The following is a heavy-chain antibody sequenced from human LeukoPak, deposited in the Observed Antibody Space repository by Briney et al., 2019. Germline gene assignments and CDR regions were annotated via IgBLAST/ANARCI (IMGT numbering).Heavy chain of an antibody. J-gene: IGHJ4*02. CDR3: ARSAEQWLGKAFDY. Sequence: SETLSLTCTVSGGSISSYYWSWVRQPPGKGLEWIGYIYYSGSTNYNPSLKSRVTISVDTSKNQFSLKLSSVTAADTAVYYCARSAEQWLGKAFDYWGQGTLVTVSS. D-gene: IGHD6-19*01. V-gene: IGHV4-59*01. CDR1: GGSISSYY. CDR2: IYYSGST.